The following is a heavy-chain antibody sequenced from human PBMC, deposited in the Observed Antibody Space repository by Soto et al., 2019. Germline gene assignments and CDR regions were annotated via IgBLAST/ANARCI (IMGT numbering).Heavy chain of an antibody. CDR2: IDPSDSYT. CDR3: ASKSPIAAAGTNYYYGMDV. J-gene: IGHJ6*02. D-gene: IGHD6-13*01. Sequence: GESLKISCKGSGYSFTSYWISWVRQIPWKGLEWMGRIDPSDSYTNYSPSFQGQVTISADKSISTAYLQWSSLKASDTAMYYCASKSPIAAAGTNYYYGMDVWGQETTVIVSS. CDR1: GYSFTSYW. V-gene: IGHV5-10-1*01.